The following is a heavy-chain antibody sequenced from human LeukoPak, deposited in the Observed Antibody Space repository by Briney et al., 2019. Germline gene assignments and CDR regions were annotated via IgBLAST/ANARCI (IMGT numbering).Heavy chain of an antibody. D-gene: IGHD6-19*01. CDR2: INPSGGST. CDR1: GYTFTSYY. V-gene: IGHV1-46*01. CDR3: ARGVQWLPRYYYYYYMDV. J-gene: IGHJ6*03. Sequence: GASVKVSCKASGYTFTSYYMHWVRQAPGQGLEWMGIINPSGGSTSYAQKFQGRVTMTRDTSTSTVYMELRSLRSDDTAVYYCARGVQWLPRYYYYYYMDVWGKGTTVTVSS.